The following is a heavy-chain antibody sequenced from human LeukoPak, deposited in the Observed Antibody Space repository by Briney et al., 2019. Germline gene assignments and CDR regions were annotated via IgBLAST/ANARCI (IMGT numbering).Heavy chain of an antibody. D-gene: IGHD3-10*01. Sequence: ASVKVSCKASGYTFTSYDINWVRQATGQGLEWKGWMNPNSGNTGYAQKFQGRVTMTRNTSISTAYMELSSLRSEDTAVYYCARGEIYGSGSSLFDYWGQGTLVTVSS. CDR1: GYTFTSYD. CDR3: ARGEIYGSGSSLFDY. J-gene: IGHJ4*02. CDR2: MNPNSGNT. V-gene: IGHV1-8*01.